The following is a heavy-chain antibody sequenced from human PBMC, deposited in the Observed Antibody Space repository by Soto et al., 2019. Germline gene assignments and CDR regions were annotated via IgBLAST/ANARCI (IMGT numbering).Heavy chain of an antibody. CDR3: AKDGYCNGGSCYLHYLDS. J-gene: IGHJ4*02. Sequence: GGSLRLSCVGSGFIFSDYAMTWVRQAPGKGLEWVATISFGGGNTYHADSLEGRFTISRDNSKNTLFLQMYDLRAEDTALYYCAKDGYCNGGSCYLHYLDSWGLGT. CDR2: ISFGGGNT. V-gene: IGHV3-23*01. CDR1: GFIFSDYA. D-gene: IGHD2-15*01.